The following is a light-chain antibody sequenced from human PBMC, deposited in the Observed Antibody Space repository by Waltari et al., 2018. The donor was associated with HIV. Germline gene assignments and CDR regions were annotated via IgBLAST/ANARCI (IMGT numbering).Light chain of an antibody. CDR3: ASWSDSRNGWV. J-gene: IGLJ3*02. V-gene: IGLV1-44*01. CDR1: FFNIGRKT. Sequence: QSVLTQPPSASGTPGPRVTISCSGGFFNIGRKTVSWYQIVPATTPQHLIDCDRQQPLEVPERFSGSKSSTSASLAISELQSDDEADYYWASWSDSRNGWVFCGGTKLTVL. CDR2: CDR.